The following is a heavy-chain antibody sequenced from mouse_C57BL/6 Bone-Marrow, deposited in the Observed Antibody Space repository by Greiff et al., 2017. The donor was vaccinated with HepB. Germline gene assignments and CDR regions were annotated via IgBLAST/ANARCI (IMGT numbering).Heavy chain of an antibody. D-gene: IGHD2-3*01. J-gene: IGHJ3*01. CDR1: GYTFTSYW. Sequence: VQLKESGAELVMPGASVKLSCKASGYTFTSYWMHWVKQRPGQGLEWIGEIDPSDSYTNYNQKFKGKSTLTVDKSSSTAYMQLSSLTSEDSAVYYCARVRDGYPWFAYWGQGTLVTVSA. V-gene: IGHV1-69*01. CDR3: ARVRDGYPWFAY. CDR2: IDPSDSYT.